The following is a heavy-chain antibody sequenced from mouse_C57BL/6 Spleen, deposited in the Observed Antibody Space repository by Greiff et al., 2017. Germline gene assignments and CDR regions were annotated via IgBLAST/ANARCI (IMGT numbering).Heavy chain of an antibody. V-gene: IGHV5-4*01. CDR2: ISDGGSYT. CDR3: ARGDGYYLYAMDY. D-gene: IGHD2-3*01. Sequence: EVQGVESGGGLVKPGGSLKLSCAASGFTFSSYAMSWVRQTPEKRLEWVATISDGGSYTYYPDNVKGRFTISRDNAKNNLYLQMSHLKSEDTAMYYCARGDGYYLYAMDYWGQGTSVTVSS. J-gene: IGHJ4*01. CDR1: GFTFSSYA.